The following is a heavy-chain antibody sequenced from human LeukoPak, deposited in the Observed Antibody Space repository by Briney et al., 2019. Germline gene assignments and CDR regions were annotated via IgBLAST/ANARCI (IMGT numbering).Heavy chain of an antibody. V-gene: IGHV3-30*18. Sequence: PGGSLRLSCAASGFTFSNYVMHWVRQAPGKGLDWVSFISYDGSNKYYADSVKGRFTISRDNSKNTLYLQMNSLRAEDTAVYYCAKDPRRYSRTGGYFEYWGQGILVTVSS. CDR2: ISYDGSNK. CDR1: GFTFSNYV. CDR3: AKDPRRYSRTGGYFEY. D-gene: IGHD6-13*01. J-gene: IGHJ4*02.